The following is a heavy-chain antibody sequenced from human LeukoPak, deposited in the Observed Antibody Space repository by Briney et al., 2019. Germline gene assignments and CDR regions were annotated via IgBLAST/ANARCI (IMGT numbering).Heavy chain of an antibody. D-gene: IGHD6-19*01. V-gene: IGHV3-33*05. CDR2: VAKHGRID. Sequence: GGSLRLSCAASGFIFSGYDMHWARQAPGKGLEWLAYVAKHGRIDYYADSVKGRFTASRDNSRSTAYLQMNSLTPDDSAVYYCARDLMWLVDYWGQEPWSPSPQ. J-gene: IGHJ4*01. CDR3: ARDLMWLVDY. CDR1: GFIFSGYD.